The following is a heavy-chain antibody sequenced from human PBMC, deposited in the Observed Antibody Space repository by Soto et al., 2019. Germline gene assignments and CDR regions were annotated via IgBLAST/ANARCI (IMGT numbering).Heavy chain of an antibody. J-gene: IGHJ4*02. CDR3: DLRGGRGSHIES. Sequence: VQLVQSGTEVKKPGSSVKLSCKASGGSFNFAMSWVRQAPGQGLEWMGGITPIFPTAVEAPKFQGRVTITADEPTATLSIERTSLRSEDTAVYFCDLRGGRGSHIESWGPGSLVIVSS. V-gene: IGHV1-69*01. CDR2: ITPIFPTA. CDR1: GGSFNFA. D-gene: IGHD3-16*01.